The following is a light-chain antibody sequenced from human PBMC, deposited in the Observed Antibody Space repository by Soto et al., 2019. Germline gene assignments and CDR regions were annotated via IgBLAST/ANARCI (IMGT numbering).Light chain of an antibody. CDR1: QSLXNY. Sequence: IGVTQSAATLSLSPGERATLACRASQSLXNYFAWDQQKPGQTPRLLXACASTRATGSAGRFSGSGSGTDFTLTISRLDPEYFAVYYCQQYGSAPSTFGQGTRLEIK. V-gene: IGKV3-20*01. CDR3: QQYGSAPST. CDR2: CAS. J-gene: IGKJ5*01.